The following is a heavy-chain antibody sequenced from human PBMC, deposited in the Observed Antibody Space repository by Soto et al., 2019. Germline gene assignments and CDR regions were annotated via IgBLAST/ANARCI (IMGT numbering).Heavy chain of an antibody. CDR3: TTWDYYFWSGYYIDY. D-gene: IGHD3-3*01. CDR2: IKSKTDGGTT. CDR1: GFTFSNAW. Sequence: GGSLRLSCAASGFTFSNAWMSWVRQAPGKGLEWVGRIKSKTDGGTTDYAAPVKGRFTISRDDSKNTLYLQMNSLKTEDTAVYYCTTWDYYFWSGYYIDYWGQGTLVTVSS. V-gene: IGHV3-15*01. J-gene: IGHJ4*02.